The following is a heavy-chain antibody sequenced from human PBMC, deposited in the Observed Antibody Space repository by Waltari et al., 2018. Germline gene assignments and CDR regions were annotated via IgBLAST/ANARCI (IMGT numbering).Heavy chain of an antibody. CDR2: IYYSGST. D-gene: IGHD3-9*01. V-gene: IGHV4-59*01. J-gene: IGHJ4*02. CDR3: ARGGEYDILTGYYLSVFFDY. Sequence: QVQLQESCTGLVRPSETLSPTCTVSGRFISSYYWRWIRQPPGMGLEWIGYIYYSGSTNYNPSLKNRVTISVDTSKNQFSLKLSYVTAADTAVYYCARGGEYDILTGYYLSVFFDYWGQGTLVTVSS. CDR1: GRFISSYY.